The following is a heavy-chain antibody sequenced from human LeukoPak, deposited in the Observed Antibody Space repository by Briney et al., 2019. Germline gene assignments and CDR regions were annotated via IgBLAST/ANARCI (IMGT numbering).Heavy chain of an antibody. CDR3: SVHPGFSSWTAHRGILDY. CDR2: INPNSGGT. V-gene: IGHV1-2*02. J-gene: IGHJ4*02. Sequence: ASVKVSCKASGYTFTGYYMHWVRQAPGQGLEWMGWINPNSGGTNYAQKFQGRVTMTRDMSTSTAFMELSGLRPEDTAVYYCSVHPGFSSWTAHRGILDYWGQGVLVTVSS. CDR1: GYTFTGYY. D-gene: IGHD6-13*01.